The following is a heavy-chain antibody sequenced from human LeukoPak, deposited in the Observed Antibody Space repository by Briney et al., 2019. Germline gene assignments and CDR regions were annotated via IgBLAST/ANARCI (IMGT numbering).Heavy chain of an antibody. V-gene: IGHV4-39*07. D-gene: IGHD3-3*01. CDR1: GGSISSSSYY. J-gene: IGHJ4*02. Sequence: SETLSLTCTVSGGSISSSSYYWGWIRQPPGKGLEWIGSIYYSGSTYYNPSLKSRVTISVDTSKNQFSLKLSSVTAADTAVYYCARAREWKRFLESRLGYYFDYWGQGTLVTVSS. CDR2: IYYSGST. CDR3: ARAREWKRFLESRLGYYFDY.